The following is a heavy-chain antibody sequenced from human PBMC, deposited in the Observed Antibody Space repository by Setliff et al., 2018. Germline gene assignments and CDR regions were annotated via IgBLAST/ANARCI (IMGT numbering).Heavy chain of an antibody. CDR2: IYHSGTT. Sequence: SETLSLTCAVSGGAISSDNWWSWVRQSPGKGLEWIGEIYHSGTTNYNPSLKSRVTLSVDKSKNQFSLKLSSVTAADTAIYYCAGQSVRGLADNNWFDPWGQGTLVTVSS. V-gene: IGHV4-4*02. CDR1: GGAISSDNW. J-gene: IGHJ5*02. CDR3: AGQSVRGLADNNWFDP. D-gene: IGHD2-15*01.